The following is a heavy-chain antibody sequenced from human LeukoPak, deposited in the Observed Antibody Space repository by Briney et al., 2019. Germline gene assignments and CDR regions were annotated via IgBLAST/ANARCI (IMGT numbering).Heavy chain of an antibody. Sequence: GGSLRLSCAASGFTFSSYAMSWVRQAPGKGLEWVSAISGSGDSTYYADSVKGRFTISRDNSKNTLYLQMNSLRAEDTAVYYCAKSCSVVTPSEVDYFDYWGQGTLVTVSS. CDR3: AKSCSVVTPSEVDYFDY. CDR2: ISGSGDST. J-gene: IGHJ4*02. V-gene: IGHV3-23*01. CDR1: GFTFSSYA. D-gene: IGHD4-23*01.